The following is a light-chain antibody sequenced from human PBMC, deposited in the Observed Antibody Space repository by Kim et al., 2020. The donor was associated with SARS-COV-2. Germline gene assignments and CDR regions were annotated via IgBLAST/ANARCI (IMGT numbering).Light chain of an antibody. CDR1: IPRTYY. CDR2: GKN. V-gene: IGLV3-19*01. J-gene: IGLJ2*01. CDR3: NSRDNSGDHVV. Sequence: LGQTVRIKRPGDIPRTYYSSCYQQKPGQAPILVIYGKNNRPSGIPDRFSGSGSGNTASLTVTGAQAVDEADYYCNSRDNSGDHVVFGGGTQLTVL.